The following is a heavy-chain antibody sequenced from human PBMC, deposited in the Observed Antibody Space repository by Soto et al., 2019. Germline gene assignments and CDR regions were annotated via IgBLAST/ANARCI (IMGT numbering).Heavy chain of an antibody. CDR2: IYYSGNT. J-gene: IGHJ5*02. V-gene: IGHV4-39*01. D-gene: IGHD3-22*01. CDR3: ARTKDYYDSSGPRKNWFDP. CDR1: GGSISSSSYY. Sequence: SETLSLTCTVSGGSISSSSYYWGWIRQPPGKGLEWIGTIYYSGNTYYNPSLKSRVTISVDTSKNQFSLKLSSVTAADTAVYYCARTKDYYDSSGPRKNWFDPWGQGTLVTVSS.